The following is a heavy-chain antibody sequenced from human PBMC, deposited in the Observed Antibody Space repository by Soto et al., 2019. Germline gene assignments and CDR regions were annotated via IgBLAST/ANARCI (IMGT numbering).Heavy chain of an antibody. V-gene: IGHV3-23*01. CDR3: TYSSRWFGDLDY. Sequence: EVQLLESGGDSVQPGESLRLSCAASGFTFSKSAMSWVRQAPGKGLEWVSGISGSAGGTFYADSVKGRFTISRDNSKNTLYMQMNSLRAEDTAVYFCTYSSRWFGDLDYWGQGTRVTVSS. CDR2: ISGSAGGT. CDR1: GFTFSKSA. D-gene: IGHD6-13*01. J-gene: IGHJ4*02.